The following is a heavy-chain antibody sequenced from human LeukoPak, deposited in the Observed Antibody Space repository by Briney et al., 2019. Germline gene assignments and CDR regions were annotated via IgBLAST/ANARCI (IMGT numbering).Heavy chain of an antibody. V-gene: IGHV3-30*04. CDR3: ARGSSSRGWFDP. D-gene: IGHD6-13*01. CDR1: GFTFSSYA. Sequence: GRSLRLSCAASGFTFSSYAMHWVRQAPGKGLEWVAVISYDGSNKYYADSVKGRFTISRDNSKNTLYLQMNSLRAEDTAVYYCARGSSSRGWFDPWGQGTLVTVSS. CDR2: ISYDGSNK. J-gene: IGHJ5*02.